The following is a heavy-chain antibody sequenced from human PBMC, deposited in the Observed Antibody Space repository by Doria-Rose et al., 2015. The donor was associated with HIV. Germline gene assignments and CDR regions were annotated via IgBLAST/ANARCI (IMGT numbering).Heavy chain of an antibody. D-gene: IGHD6-13*01. CDR3: ARIKSSRWYHKYYFDF. J-gene: IGHJ4*02. CDR2: SFSDDVR. Sequence: QITLKESGPVLVKPTETLTLTCTVSGVSLSSPGMGVSWIRQPPGKALEWLAHSFSDDVRSYKTSLKSRLTISRGTSKSQVVLTMTDMDPVDTATYYCARIKSSRWYHKYYFDFWGQGTLVIVSA. V-gene: IGHV2-26*01. CDR1: GVSLSSPGMG.